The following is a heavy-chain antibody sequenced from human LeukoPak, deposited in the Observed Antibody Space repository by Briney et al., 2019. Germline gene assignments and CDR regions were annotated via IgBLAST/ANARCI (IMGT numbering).Heavy chain of an antibody. CDR1: GGSISSYY. D-gene: IGHD3-22*01. Sequence: SETLSLTCTVSGGSISSYYWSWIRQPPGKGLEWIGYIFYSGSTNYNPSLKSRVTISVDTSKNQFSLKLRSVTAADTAVYYCARVVTTWTQLDYWGQGTLVTVSS. CDR3: ARVVTTWTQLDY. CDR2: IFYSGST. V-gene: IGHV4-59*01. J-gene: IGHJ4*02.